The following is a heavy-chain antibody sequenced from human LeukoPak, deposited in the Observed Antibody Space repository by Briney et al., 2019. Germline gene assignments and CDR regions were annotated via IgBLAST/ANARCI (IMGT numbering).Heavy chain of an antibody. D-gene: IGHD5-12*01. J-gene: IGHJ4*02. CDR2: MNPNSGNT. CDR1: GYTFTSYD. V-gene: IGHV1-8*01. Sequence: ASVKVSCKASGYTFTSYDINWVRQATGQGLEWMGWMNPNSGNTGYAQKFQGRVTMTRNTSISTAYMELSSLRSEDTAVYYCARAVRWLRFLDYWGQGTLVTVSS. CDR3: ARAVRWLRFLDY.